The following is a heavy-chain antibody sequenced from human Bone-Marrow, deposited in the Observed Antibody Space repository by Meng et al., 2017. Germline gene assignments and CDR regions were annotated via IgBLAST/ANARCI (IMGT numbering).Heavy chain of an antibody. CDR3: ARGTPGRSYCDY. Sequence: QVQRVQYGAEVKKTGASWKVPRKASDYTFTGYGVCWVRQAPGQGLEWMAWLGAHPGDTSHAPKFLGRVTVTADTATATAYMELRSLTFDDTAVYYCARGTPGRSYCDYWGLGTLVTVSS. V-gene: IGHV1-18*01. CDR2: LGAHPGDT. D-gene: IGHD3-10*01. CDR1: DYTFTGYG. J-gene: IGHJ4*02.